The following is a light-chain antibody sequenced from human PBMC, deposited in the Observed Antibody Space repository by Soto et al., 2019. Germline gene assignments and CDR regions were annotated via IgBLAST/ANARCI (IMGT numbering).Light chain of an antibody. Sequence: EIVMTQSPATLSVSPGERATLSCRASQSVRNNLAWYQQTPGQAPRLLIYGASSRATDIPARFSGSGSGTEFTLTISSLQSEDFAVYYCQQYNKWPSFGQGTKLEIK. CDR1: QSVRNN. J-gene: IGKJ2*01. CDR3: QQYNKWPS. CDR2: GAS. V-gene: IGKV3-15*01.